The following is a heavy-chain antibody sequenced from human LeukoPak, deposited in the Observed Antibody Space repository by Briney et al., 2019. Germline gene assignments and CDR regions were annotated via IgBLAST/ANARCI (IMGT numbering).Heavy chain of an antibody. Sequence: PSETLSLTCAVYGGSFSGYYWSWIRQPPGKGLEWIGEINHSGSTNYNPSLKSRATISVDTSKNQFSLKLSSVTAADTAVYYCARPAHPRAFDIWGQGTMVTVSS. J-gene: IGHJ3*02. V-gene: IGHV4-34*01. CDR2: INHSGST. CDR3: ARPAHPRAFDI. CDR1: GGSFSGYY.